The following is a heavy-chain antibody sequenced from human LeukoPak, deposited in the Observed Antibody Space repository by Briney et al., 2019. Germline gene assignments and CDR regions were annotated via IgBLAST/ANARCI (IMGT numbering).Heavy chain of an antibody. D-gene: IGHD6-25*01. Sequence: SQTLSLACAVSGDSVSTNSAARNWIRQSPSRGLEWLGRTYYRSRWYNDYAVSVKSRITINPDTSKNQFSLQLNSLTPEDTAVYYCAREGSGGRHFDYWGQGTLVTVSS. CDR2: TYYRSRWYN. V-gene: IGHV6-1*01. CDR3: AREGSGGRHFDY. J-gene: IGHJ4*02. CDR1: GDSVSTNSAA.